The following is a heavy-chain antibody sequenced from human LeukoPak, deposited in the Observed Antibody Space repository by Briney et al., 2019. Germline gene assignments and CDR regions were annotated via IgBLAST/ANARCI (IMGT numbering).Heavy chain of an antibody. CDR1: GGTFSSYA. CDR2: IIPIFGTA. Sequence: GASVKVSCKSSGGTFSSYAIIWVRQAPGQGLEWMGGIIPIFGTANYAQKFQGRVTITADESTSTAYMELSSLRSEDTAVYYCARDRDYYDSSGYYTRLFDYWGQGTLVTVSS. J-gene: IGHJ4*02. D-gene: IGHD3-22*01. CDR3: ARDRDYYDSSGYYTRLFDY. V-gene: IGHV1-69*13.